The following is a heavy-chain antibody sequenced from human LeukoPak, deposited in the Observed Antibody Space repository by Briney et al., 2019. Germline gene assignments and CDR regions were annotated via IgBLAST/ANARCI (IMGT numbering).Heavy chain of an antibody. Sequence: SETLSLTCTVSGGSISSYYWSWIRQPPGKGLEWIGYIYYSGSTNYNPSLKSRVTISVDTSKNQFSLKLSSVTAADTAVYYCAGDWNDGFDYWGQGTLVTVSS. V-gene: IGHV4-59*12. CDR3: AGDWNDGFDY. D-gene: IGHD1-1*01. J-gene: IGHJ4*02. CDR2: IYYSGST. CDR1: GGSISSYY.